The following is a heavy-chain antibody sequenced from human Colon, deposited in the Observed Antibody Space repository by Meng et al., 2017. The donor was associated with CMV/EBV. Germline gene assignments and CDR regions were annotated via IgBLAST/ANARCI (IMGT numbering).Heavy chain of an antibody. CDR3: ARSLYIVNSPNYFAY. CDR2: IDRDDDK. V-gene: IGHV2-70D*14. CDR1: GFSLSTSGMR. J-gene: IGHJ4*02. D-gene: IGHD2/OR15-2a*01. Sequence: SGPTLVKLTQTLTLTCTCSGFSLSTSGMRVSWIRQPPGKALEWLARIDRDDDKSYSTSLKTRLTISKDTSKNQVVLTMTNMDPVDTATYYCARSLYIVNSPNYFAYWGQGTLVTVSS.